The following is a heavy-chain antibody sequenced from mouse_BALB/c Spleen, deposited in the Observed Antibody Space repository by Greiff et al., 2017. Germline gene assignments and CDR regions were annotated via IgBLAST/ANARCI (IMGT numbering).Heavy chain of an antibody. J-gene: IGHJ3*01. D-gene: IGHD1-1*01. V-gene: IGHV1-14*01. CDR3: ARGYYGSSYVWFAY. Sequence: EVKLMESGPELIKPGASVKMSCKASGYTFTSYVMHWVKQKPGQGLEWIGYINPYNDGTKYNEKFKGKATLTSDKSSSTAYMELSSLTSEDSAVYYCARGYYGSSYVWFAYWGQGTLVTVSA. CDR1: GYTFTSYV. CDR2: INPYNDGT.